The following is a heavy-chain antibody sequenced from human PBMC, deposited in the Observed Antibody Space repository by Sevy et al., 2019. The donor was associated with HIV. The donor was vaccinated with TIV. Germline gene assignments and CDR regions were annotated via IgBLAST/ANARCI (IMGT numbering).Heavy chain of an antibody. CDR3: ARRGRWTYFDLWSGSPDY. Sequence: ASVKVSCKASGYSFSSNDIIWVRQAPGQGLEWMGWISTQNGNTNYGQNFQGRVTMTTDTSTSTVYMDLRSLGSDDTAVYFCARRGRWTYFDLWSGSPDYWGQGTLVTVSS. D-gene: IGHD3-3*01. CDR1: GYSFSSND. CDR2: ISTQNGNT. J-gene: IGHJ4*02. V-gene: IGHV1-18*01.